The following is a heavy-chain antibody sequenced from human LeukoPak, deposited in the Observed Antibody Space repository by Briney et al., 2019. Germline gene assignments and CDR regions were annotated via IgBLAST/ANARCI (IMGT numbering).Heavy chain of an antibody. CDR3: VRDRSSTWLDY. D-gene: IGHD6-13*01. J-gene: IGHJ4*02. Sequence: GGSLRHSCAASGFTFRNHGMHWVRQAPGKGLEWVAVIWYDGSNKYYADSVKGRFTISRDNSKNTLSLQMNSLRDEDTAIYYCVRDRSSTWLDYWGQGTLVIVSS. V-gene: IGHV3-33*01. CDR1: GFTFRNHG. CDR2: IWYDGSNK.